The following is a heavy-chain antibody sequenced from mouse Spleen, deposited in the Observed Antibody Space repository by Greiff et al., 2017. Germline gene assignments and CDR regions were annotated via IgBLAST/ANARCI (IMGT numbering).Heavy chain of an antibody. V-gene: IGHV5-9*03. D-gene: IGHD3-1*01. CDR3: RRYYRHGCFDY. Sequence: EVMLVESGGGLVKLGGSLKLSCAASGFTFSSYSMSWVRQTPEKRLEWVATISSGGGNTYYPDSVKGRFTISRDNATNTLYLQMSSLTSEDTAMFYCRRYYRHGCFDYWGQGTLVTVSA. CDR2: ISSGGGNT. J-gene: IGHJ3*01. CDR1: GFTFSSYS.